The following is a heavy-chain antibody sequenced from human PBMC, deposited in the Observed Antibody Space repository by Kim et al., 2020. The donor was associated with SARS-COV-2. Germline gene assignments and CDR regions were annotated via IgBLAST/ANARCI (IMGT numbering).Heavy chain of an antibody. CDR1: GGSISSSSYY. CDR3: ARHNIGWKYQLRRRTNWFDP. CDR2: IYYSGST. V-gene: IGHV4-39*01. J-gene: IGHJ5*02. D-gene: IGHD2-2*01. Sequence: SETLSLTCTVSGGSISSSSYYWGWIRQPPGKGLEWIGSIYYSGSTYYNPSLKSRVTISVDTSKNQFSLKLSSVTAADTAVYYCARHNIGWKYQLRRRTNWFDPWGQGTLVTVSS.